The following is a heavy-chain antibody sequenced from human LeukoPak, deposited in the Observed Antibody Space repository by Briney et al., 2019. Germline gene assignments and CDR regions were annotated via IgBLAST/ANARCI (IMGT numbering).Heavy chain of an antibody. V-gene: IGHV4-59*01. J-gene: IGHJ6*02. D-gene: IGHD3-9*01. CDR3: ARAHMVHDLLTGYNSGAMDV. Sequence: SETLSLTCTVSGGSISSYYWTWIRQPPGKGLDWIGYISYSGSAKYNPSLQSRVTISLDTSKTQFSLKLSSVTAADTAVYFCARAHMVHDLLTGYNSGAMDVWGLGTTVTVSS. CDR1: GGSISSYY. CDR2: ISYSGSA.